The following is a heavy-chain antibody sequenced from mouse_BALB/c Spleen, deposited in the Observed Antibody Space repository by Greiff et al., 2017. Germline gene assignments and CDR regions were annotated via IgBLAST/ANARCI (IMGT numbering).Heavy chain of an antibody. D-gene: IGHD1-1*01. CDR3: ARDPGDYGSSYGFAY. J-gene: IGHJ3*01. V-gene: IGHV5-9-4*01. CDR1: GFTFSSYA. CDR2: ISSGGSYT. Sequence: EVKVVESGGGLVKPGGSLKLSCAASGFTFSSYAMSWVRQSPEKRLEWVAEISSGGSYTYYPDTVTGRFTISRDNAKNTLYLEMSSLRSEDTAMYYCARDPGDYGSSYGFAYWGQGTLVTVSA.